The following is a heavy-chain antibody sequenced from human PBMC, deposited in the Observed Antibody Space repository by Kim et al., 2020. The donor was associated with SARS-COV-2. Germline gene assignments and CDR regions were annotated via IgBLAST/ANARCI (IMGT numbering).Heavy chain of an antibody. D-gene: IGHD3-22*01. CDR2: ISGSGGST. Sequence: GGSLRLSCAASGFTFSSYAMSWVRQAPGKGLEWVSAISGSGGSTYYADSVKGRFTISRDNSKNTLYLQMNSLRAEDTAVYYCARANYYDSSGYYPYWGQGTLVTVSS. V-gene: IGHV3-23*01. CDR1: GFTFSSYA. J-gene: IGHJ4*02. CDR3: ARANYYDSSGYYPY.